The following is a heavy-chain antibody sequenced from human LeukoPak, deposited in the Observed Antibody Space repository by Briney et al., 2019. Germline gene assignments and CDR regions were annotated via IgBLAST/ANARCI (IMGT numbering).Heavy chain of an antibody. V-gene: IGHV1-18*01. CDR2: ISVYNGNT. J-gene: IGHJ6*02. Sequence: ASVKVSCKASGYTFTDYGVSWVRQAPGQGLEWMGWISVYNGNTNYAQKLQDRVTMTTDTSTSTAYTELRSLRSDDTAVYYCARYARRVAYGVDVWGQGTTVTVSS. CDR1: GYTFTDYG. CDR3: ARYARRVAYGVDV. D-gene: IGHD2-2*01.